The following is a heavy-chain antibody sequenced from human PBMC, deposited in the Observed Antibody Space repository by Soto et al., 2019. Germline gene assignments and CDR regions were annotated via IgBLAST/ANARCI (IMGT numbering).Heavy chain of an antibody. CDR1: GFTFSNAW. V-gene: IGHV3-15*01. Sequence: GGSLRLSCAASGFTFSNAWMSWVRQAPGKGLEWVGRIKSKTDGGTTDYAAPVKGRFTISRDDSKNTLYLQMNSLKTEDTAVYYCTRGWYYYGSGSYAFDIWGQGTMVTVSS. CDR2: IKSKTDGGTT. J-gene: IGHJ3*02. D-gene: IGHD3-10*01. CDR3: TRGWYYYGSGSYAFDI.